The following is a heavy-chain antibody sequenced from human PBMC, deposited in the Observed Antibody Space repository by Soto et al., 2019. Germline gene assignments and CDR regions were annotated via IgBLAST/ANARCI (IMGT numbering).Heavy chain of an antibody. D-gene: IGHD1-26*01. CDR2: ISTYNGNT. CDR1: GYTFTSYG. CDR3: ARVDLRWDIFDL. Sequence: QVQLVQSGADVKKPGASVKVSCKASGYTFTSYGISWVRQAPGQGPEWMGWISTYNGNTKYAQKVQGRVAMTTDTSTSTAYMELRSLTSDDTAVYFCARVDLRWDIFDLWGRGTLVSVSS. J-gene: IGHJ2*01. V-gene: IGHV1-18*01.